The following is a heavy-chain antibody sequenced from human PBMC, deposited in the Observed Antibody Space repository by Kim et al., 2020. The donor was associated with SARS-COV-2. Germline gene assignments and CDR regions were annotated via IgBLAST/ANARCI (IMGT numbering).Heavy chain of an antibody. D-gene: IGHD1-26*01. V-gene: IGHV4-39*01. CDR2: IYYSGST. J-gene: IGHJ4*02. CDR1: GGSISSSSYY. CDR3: ARLEGGATRENY. Sequence: SETLSLTCTVSGGSISSSSYYWGWIRQPPGKGLEWIGSIYYSGSTYYNPSLKSRVTISVDTSKNQFSLKLSSVTAADTAVYYCARLEGGATRENYWGQGTLVTVSS.